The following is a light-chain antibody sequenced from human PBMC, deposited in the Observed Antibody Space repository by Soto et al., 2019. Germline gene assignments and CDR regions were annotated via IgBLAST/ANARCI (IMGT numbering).Light chain of an antibody. V-gene: IGKV1-33*01. CDR2: DAY. J-gene: IGKJ5*01. CDR3: QQYDILPIT. Sequence: DIQMTQSPSSLSASVGDRVTITCRASQGISSWLAWYQQKPEKAHKSLIYDAYNLEIGVQSRFSGSGSGTHFTFTIRSLQTEDIGTYYCQQYDILPITFGRGTRLEN. CDR1: QGISSW.